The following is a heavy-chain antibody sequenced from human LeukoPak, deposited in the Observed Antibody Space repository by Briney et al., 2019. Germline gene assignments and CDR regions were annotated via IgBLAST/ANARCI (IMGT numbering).Heavy chain of an antibody. Sequence: SETLSLTCAVSGGSISSGDYYWSWIRQPPGKGLEWIGYIYYSGSTYYNPSLKSRVTISVDTSKNQFSLKLSSVTAADTAVYYCARDMCSSTSCYDAFDIWGQGTMVTVSS. CDR2: IYYSGST. J-gene: IGHJ3*02. V-gene: IGHV4-30-4*08. D-gene: IGHD2-2*01. CDR1: GGSISSGDYY. CDR3: ARDMCSSTSCYDAFDI.